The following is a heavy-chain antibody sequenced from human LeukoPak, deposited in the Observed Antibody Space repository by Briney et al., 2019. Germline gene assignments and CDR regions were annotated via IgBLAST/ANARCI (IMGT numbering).Heavy chain of an antibody. CDR1: GFSFSSYN. CDR2: IKQDGSEK. Sequence: GGSLRLSCAASGFSFSSYNMNWVRQTPGKGMEWVANIKQDGSEKYYVDSVKGRFTISRDNAKNSLYLQMNSLRAEDTAVYYCAKVVAAAGTFDYWGQGTLVTVSS. J-gene: IGHJ4*02. V-gene: IGHV3-7*01. D-gene: IGHD6-13*01. CDR3: AKVVAAAGTFDY.